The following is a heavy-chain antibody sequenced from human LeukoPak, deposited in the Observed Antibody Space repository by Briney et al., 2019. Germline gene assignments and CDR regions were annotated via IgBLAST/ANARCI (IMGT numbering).Heavy chain of an antibody. V-gene: IGHV4-39*07. CDR1: GGSISSSSHY. J-gene: IGHJ5*02. CDR2: IYYSGST. D-gene: IGHD6-13*01. CDR3: ARGRRYSSSWYGGRANWFDP. Sequence: SETLSLTCTVSGGSISSSSHYWGWIRQPPGKGLEWIGSIYYSGSTYYNPSLKSRVTISIDTSKNQFSLEVSSVTAADTAVYYCARGRRYSSSWYGGRANWFDPWGQGTLVTVSS.